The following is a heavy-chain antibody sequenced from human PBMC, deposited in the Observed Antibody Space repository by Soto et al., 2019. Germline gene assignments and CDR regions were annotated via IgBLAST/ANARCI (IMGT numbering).Heavy chain of an antibody. CDR1: GFTFADYA. CDR3: AKDAGPYYFDY. J-gene: IGHJ4*02. Sequence: GGSLRLSCAASGFTFADYAMHWVRQAPGKGLEWVSGISWNSGSIGYADSVKGRFTISRDNAKNSLYLQMNSLRAEDTALYYCAKDAGPYYFDYWGQGTLVTVSS. D-gene: IGHD3-10*01. CDR2: ISWNSGSI. V-gene: IGHV3-9*01.